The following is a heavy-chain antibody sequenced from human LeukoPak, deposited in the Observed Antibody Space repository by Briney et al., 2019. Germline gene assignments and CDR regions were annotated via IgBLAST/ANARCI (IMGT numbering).Heavy chain of an antibody. D-gene: IGHD6-6*01. J-gene: IGHJ4*02. CDR2: ISSSGNTI. Sequence: PGGSLRLSCAASGFILSTYSMNWVRQAPGKGLEWVSYISSSGNTIYYADSVKGRFTISRDNAKNSLFLQMNSLRAEDTAVYYCARRRDFDYWGQGTLVAVSS. CDR1: GFILSTYS. V-gene: IGHV3-48*04. CDR3: ARRRDFDY.